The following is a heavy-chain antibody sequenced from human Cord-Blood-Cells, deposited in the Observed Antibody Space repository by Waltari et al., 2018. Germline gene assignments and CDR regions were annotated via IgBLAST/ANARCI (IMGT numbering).Heavy chain of an antibody. CDR2: IIPIFGTA. CDR3: ARGIYSGYDYYYYYGMDV. CDR1: GGTFSSYA. V-gene: IGHV1-69*01. D-gene: IGHD5-12*01. J-gene: IGHJ6*02. Sequence: QVQLVQSGAEVKKPGSSVKVSCKASGGTFSSYAISWVRQAPGQGLEWMGGIIPIFGTANYAQKFEGRVTITADESTSTAYMELSSLRSEDTAVYYCARGIYSGYDYYYYYGMDVWGQGTTVTVSS.